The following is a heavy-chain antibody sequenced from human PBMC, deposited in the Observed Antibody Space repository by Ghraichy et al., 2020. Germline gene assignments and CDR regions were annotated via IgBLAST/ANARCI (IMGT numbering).Heavy chain of an antibody. D-gene: IGHD1-26*01. CDR2: INPNSGGT. Sequence: ASVKVSCKASGYTFTGYYMHWVRQAPGQGLEWMGWINPNSGGTNYAQKFQGWVTMTRDTSISTAYMELSRLRSDDTAVYYCARGVGSSVGLYYFDYWGQGTLVTVSS. J-gene: IGHJ4*02. V-gene: IGHV1-2*04. CDR1: GYTFTGYY. CDR3: ARGVGSSVGLYYFDY.